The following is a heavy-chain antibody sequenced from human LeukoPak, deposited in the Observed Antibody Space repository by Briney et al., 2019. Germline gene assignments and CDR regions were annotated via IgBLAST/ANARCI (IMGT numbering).Heavy chain of an antibody. CDR3: ARRSVSNNYFDY. D-gene: IGHD5/OR15-5a*01. CDR2: VYPGDSET. Sequence: GESLKISCKGSGYSFTSYWIGWVRQMPGKGLEWMGIVYPGDSETKYSPSFQGQVTISVDKSISTAYLQWHSLKASDTAMFYCARRSVSNNYFDYWGQGTLVTVSS. V-gene: IGHV5-51*01. J-gene: IGHJ4*02. CDR1: GYSFTSYW.